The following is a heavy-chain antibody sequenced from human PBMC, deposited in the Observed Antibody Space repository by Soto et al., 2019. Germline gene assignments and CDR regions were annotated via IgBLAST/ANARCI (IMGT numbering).Heavy chain of an antibody. V-gene: IGHV3-7*01. D-gene: IGHD2-2*01. CDR2: IKGDGSEK. Sequence: EVQLVESGGGLVQPGGSRRLSCAASGSGFTFSRNWMSWVRQAPGKGLERVANIKGDGSEKYYVDSVKGRFTISRNNAKNSLYLQMNSLRGEDTAIYYCVAPYCGRTDCYAYDFWGQGTLVTVSS. CDR3: VAPYCGRTDCYAYDF. CDR1: GSGFTFSRNW. J-gene: IGHJ4*02.